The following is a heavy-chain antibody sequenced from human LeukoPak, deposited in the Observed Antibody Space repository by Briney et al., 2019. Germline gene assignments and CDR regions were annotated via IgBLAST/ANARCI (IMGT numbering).Heavy chain of an antibody. CDR1: GYSISSGYY. CDR3: ARVDRGSSSVVVSYYYYYYMDV. D-gene: IGHD6-6*01. CDR2: IYHSGST. Sequence: PSETLSLTCTVSGYSISSGYYWGWIRQPPGKGLEWIGSIYHSGSTYYNPSLKSRVTISVDTSKNQFSLKLSSVTAADTAVYYCARVDRGSSSVVVSYYYYYYMDVWGKGTTVTVSS. J-gene: IGHJ6*03. V-gene: IGHV4-38-2*02.